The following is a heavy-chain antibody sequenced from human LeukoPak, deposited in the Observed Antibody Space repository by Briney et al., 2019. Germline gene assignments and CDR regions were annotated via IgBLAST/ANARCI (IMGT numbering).Heavy chain of an antibody. CDR2: IYTSGST. J-gene: IGHJ4*02. V-gene: IGHV4-4*09. CDR3: ARAYSRSYSHFDD. D-gene: IGHD1-26*01. Sequence: SETLSLTCTVSGGSISGYYWSWIRQPPGKGLEGIGDIYTSGSTNYNPSLKSRVTISVDTSKNQFSLRLSSVTAADTAMYFCARAYSRSYSHFDDWGQGTLVTVSS. CDR1: GGSISGYY.